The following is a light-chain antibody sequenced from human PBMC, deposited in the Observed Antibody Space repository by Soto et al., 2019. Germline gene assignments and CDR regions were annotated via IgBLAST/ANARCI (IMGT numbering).Light chain of an antibody. Sequence: QLVLTQPPSASASLGASVTLTCNLSSGYSNYKVDWYQQRPGKGPRFVMRVGTGGIVGSKGDGIPDRFSVLGSGLNRYLTIKNIQEEDESDYHCGADHGSGSNFVWVFGGGTKLTV. CDR3: GADHGSGSNFVWV. J-gene: IGLJ2*01. CDR2: VGTGGIVG. CDR1: SGYSNYK. V-gene: IGLV9-49*01.